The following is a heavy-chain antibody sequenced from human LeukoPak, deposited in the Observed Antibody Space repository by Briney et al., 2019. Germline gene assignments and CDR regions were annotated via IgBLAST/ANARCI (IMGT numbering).Heavy chain of an antibody. CDR2: ISWNSGSI. Sequence: GGSLRLSCAASGFTFDDYAMHWVRQAPGKGLEWVSGISWNSGSIGYADSVKGRFTISRDNAKNSLYLQMNSLRAEDTALYYCARDRKYYDILTGYYTPVDCWGQGTLVTVSS. CDR1: GFTFDDYA. J-gene: IGHJ4*02. D-gene: IGHD3-9*01. CDR3: ARDRKYYDILTGYYTPVDC. V-gene: IGHV3-9*01.